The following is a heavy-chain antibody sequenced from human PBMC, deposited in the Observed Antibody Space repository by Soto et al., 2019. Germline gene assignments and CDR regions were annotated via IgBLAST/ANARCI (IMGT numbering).Heavy chain of an antibody. J-gene: IGHJ3*02. CDR3: ARQGTAMVRDAFDI. CDR1: GYSFTSYW. V-gene: IGHV5-10-1*01. Sequence: GESLKISCKGSGYSFTSYWISWVRQMPGKGLEWMGRIDPSDSYTNYSPSFQGRVTISADKSISTAYLQWSSLKASDTAMYYCARQGTAMVRDAFDIWGQGTMVTVSS. D-gene: IGHD5-18*01. CDR2: IDPSDSYT.